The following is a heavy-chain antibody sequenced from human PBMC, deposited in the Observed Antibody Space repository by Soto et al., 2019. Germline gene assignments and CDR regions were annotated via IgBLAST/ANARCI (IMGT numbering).Heavy chain of an antibody. CDR1: GGSFSGYY. D-gene: IGHD3-9*01. CDR2: INHSGST. Sequence: PSETLSLTCAVYGGSFSGYYWSWIRQPPGKGLEWIGEINHSGSTNYNPSLKSRVTISVDTSKNQFSLKLSSVTAADTAVYYCARERNDILTGYYFYDYWGQGTLVTVSS. CDR3: ARERNDILTGYYFYDY. J-gene: IGHJ4*02. V-gene: IGHV4-34*01.